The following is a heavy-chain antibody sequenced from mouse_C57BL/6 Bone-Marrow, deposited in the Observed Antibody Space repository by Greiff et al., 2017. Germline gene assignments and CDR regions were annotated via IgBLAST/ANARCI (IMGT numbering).Heavy chain of an antibody. J-gene: IGHJ2*01. Sequence: QVHVKQSGAELVRPGTSVKVSCKASGYAFTNYLIEWVKQRPGQGLEWIGLINPGSGGTNYNEKFKGKATLTADKSSSTAYMQLSSLTSEDSAVYFCEREDRAGLIDYWGQGTTVTVSS. V-gene: IGHV1-54*01. D-gene: IGHD3-2*02. CDR3: EREDRAGLIDY. CDR1: GYAFTNYL. CDR2: INPGSGGT.